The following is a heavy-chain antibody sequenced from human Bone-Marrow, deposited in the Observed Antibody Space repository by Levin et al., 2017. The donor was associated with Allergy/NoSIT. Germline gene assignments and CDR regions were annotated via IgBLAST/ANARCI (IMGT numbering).Heavy chain of an antibody. Sequence: PGGSLRLSCAASGFTFDDYAMHWVRQAPGEGLEWVSGISWSGETIYYADSVKGRFTISRDNAKNSLYLQMNGLRAEDTALYYCAKDGFDSSGHFRGFLDSWGQGILVIVSS. V-gene: IGHV3-9*01. CDR3: AKDGFDSSGHFRGFLDS. CDR2: ISWSGETI. D-gene: IGHD3-22*01. J-gene: IGHJ4*02. CDR1: GFTFDDYA.